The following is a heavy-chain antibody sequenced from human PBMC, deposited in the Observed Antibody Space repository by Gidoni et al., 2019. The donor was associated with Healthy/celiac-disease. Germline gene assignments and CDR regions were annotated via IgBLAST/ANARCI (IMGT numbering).Heavy chain of an antibody. Sequence: EVQLVESGGGLVKPGGSLRLSCAASGFTFSNAWMNWVRQAPGKGLEWVGRIKSKTDGGTTDYAAPVKGRFTISRDDSKNTLYLQMNSLKTEDTAVYYCTTQTVYDYVWGSYRYALFSGYWGQGTLVTVSS. D-gene: IGHD3-16*02. J-gene: IGHJ4*02. V-gene: IGHV3-15*07. CDR1: GFTFSNAW. CDR3: TTQTVYDYVWGSYRYALFSGY. CDR2: IKSKTDGGTT.